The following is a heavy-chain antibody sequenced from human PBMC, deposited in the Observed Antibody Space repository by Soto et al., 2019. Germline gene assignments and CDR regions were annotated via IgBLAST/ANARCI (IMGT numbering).Heavy chain of an antibody. CDR1: GGSFSGYY. CDR3: AKVGSGNYFRAFDS. D-gene: IGHD3-10*01. J-gene: IGHJ4*02. CDR2: VYYSGTT. V-gene: IGHV4-34*11. Sequence: PSETLSLTCAVYGGSFSGYYWTWIRQPPGKGLEWIGYVYYSGTTKYNPSLKSRITISIEKSKNQFSLKLSSVTAADTFVYFCAKVGSGNYFRAFDSWGQGTLVTVSS.